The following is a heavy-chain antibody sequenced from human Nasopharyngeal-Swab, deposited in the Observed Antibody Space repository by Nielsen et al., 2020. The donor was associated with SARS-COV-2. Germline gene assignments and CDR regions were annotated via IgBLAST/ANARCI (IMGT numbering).Heavy chain of an antibody. CDR2: VYSGGST. CDR1: GFTFGDYA. Sequence: GESLKISCTASGFTFGDYAMNWVRQAPGMGLEWVSVVYSGGSTFYADSVKGRFTISRDNSKNTLYLQMNNLRPEDTAMYYCASPVFGVVSDAFDLWGQGTMVTVSS. J-gene: IGHJ3*01. CDR3: ASPVFGVVSDAFDL. V-gene: IGHV3-53*01. D-gene: IGHD3-3*01.